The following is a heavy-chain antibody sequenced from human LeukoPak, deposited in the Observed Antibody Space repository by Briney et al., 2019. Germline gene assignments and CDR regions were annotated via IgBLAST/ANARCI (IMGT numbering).Heavy chain of an antibody. D-gene: IGHD4-17*01. CDR3: ARVAYGDYFDY. Sequence: ASAKVSCKASGGTFSSYAISWVRQAPGQGLEWMGGIIPILGTANYAQKFQGRVTITADKSTSTAYMELSSLRSEDTAVYYCARVAYGDYFDYWGQGTLVTVSS. V-gene: IGHV1-69*10. J-gene: IGHJ4*02. CDR2: IIPILGTA. CDR1: GGTFSSYA.